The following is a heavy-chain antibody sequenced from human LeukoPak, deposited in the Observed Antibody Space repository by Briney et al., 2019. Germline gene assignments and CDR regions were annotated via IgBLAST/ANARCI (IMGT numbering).Heavy chain of an antibody. Sequence: GGSLRLSRAASGFTFSSYAMSWVRQAPGKGLEWVSAISGSGGSTYYADSVKGRFTTSRDNSKNTLYLQMNSLRAEDTAVYYCAKPWVPERFGELSPFDYWGQGTLVPVSS. D-gene: IGHD3-10*01. CDR1: GFTFSSYA. CDR2: ISGSGGST. V-gene: IGHV3-23*01. J-gene: IGHJ4*02. CDR3: AKPWVPERFGELSPFDY.